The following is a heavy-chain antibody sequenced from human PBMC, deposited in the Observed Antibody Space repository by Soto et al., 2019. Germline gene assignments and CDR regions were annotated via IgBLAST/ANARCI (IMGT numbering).Heavy chain of an antibody. J-gene: IGHJ3*02. Sequence: EVQLVESGGGVVQPGGSLRLSCAASGFTFSSSQMNWVRQAPGKGLEWLSYISSSGSSRYYADSVKGLFTIARDNANNSLYLQMNSLRAEDTAVYYCARGGRSYAYDIWGQGTKVTVS. CDR3: ARGGRSYAYDI. CDR2: ISSSGSSR. CDR1: GFTFSSSQ. V-gene: IGHV3-48*03. D-gene: IGHD3-16*01.